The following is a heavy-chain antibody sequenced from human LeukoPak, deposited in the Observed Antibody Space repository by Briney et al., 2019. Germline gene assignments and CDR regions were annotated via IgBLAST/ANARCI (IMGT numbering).Heavy chain of an antibody. CDR2: IIPIFGTA. CDR3: ARGIIVPPAYYYYYYMDV. J-gene: IGHJ6*03. V-gene: IGHV1-69*05. Sequence: ASVKVSCKASGGTFSSYAISWVRQAPGQGLEWMGGIIPIFGTANYAQKFQGRVTITTDESTSTAYMELSSLRSEDTAVYYCARGIIVPPAYYYYYYMDVWGKGTTVTVSS. CDR1: GGTFSSYA. D-gene: IGHD2-8*01.